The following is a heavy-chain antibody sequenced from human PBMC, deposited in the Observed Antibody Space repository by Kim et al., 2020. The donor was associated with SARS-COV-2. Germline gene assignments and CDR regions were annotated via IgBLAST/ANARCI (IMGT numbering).Heavy chain of an antibody. V-gene: IGHV3-66*01. CDR3: ARDRSFYDILTGYYNYYFDY. Sequence: GGSLRPSCAASGFTISSNYMSWVRQAPGKGLEWVSVIYSGGSTYYADSVKGRFTISRDNSKNTLYLQMNSLRAEDTAVYYCARDRSFYDILTGYYNYYFDYWGQGTLVTVSS. CDR1: GFTISSNY. CDR2: IYSGGST. J-gene: IGHJ4*02. D-gene: IGHD3-9*01.